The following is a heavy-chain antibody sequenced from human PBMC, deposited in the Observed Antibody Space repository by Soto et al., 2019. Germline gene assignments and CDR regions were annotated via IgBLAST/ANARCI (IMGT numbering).Heavy chain of an antibody. CDR2: IYSGGTT. J-gene: IGHJ4*02. CDR3: ATMEVWYFRSFDY. D-gene: IGHD2-15*01. CDR1: GFTVSSNY. Sequence: PGGSLRLSCAVSGFTVSSNYMNWVRQAPGKGLQWVSLIYSGGTTYYAGSVTGRFSISRDNSKNTLYLQMNSLRPEDTAVYYCATMEVWYFRSFDYWGQGTLVTVS. V-gene: IGHV3-53*05.